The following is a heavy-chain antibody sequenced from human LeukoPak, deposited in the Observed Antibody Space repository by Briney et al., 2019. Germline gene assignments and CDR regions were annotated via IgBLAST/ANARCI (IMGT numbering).Heavy chain of an antibody. CDR2: IYYSGST. CDR1: AYSISSGYY. J-gene: IGHJ4*02. CDR3: ARGKSRGSHIDY. D-gene: IGHD1-26*01. V-gene: IGHV4-38-2*02. Sequence: SETLSLTCTVSAYSISSGYYWGWIRQTPGKGLEWIRSIYYSGSTYYNPSLKSRVTISVDTSKNQFSLKLRSVTAADTAVYYCARGKSRGSHIDYWGQGTLVTVSS.